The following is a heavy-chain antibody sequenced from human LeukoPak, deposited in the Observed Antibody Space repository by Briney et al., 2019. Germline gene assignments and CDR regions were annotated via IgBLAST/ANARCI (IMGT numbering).Heavy chain of an antibody. Sequence: PGGSLRLSCAASGFTFNNYWMAWVRQAPGKGLEWVAIIKGDGSEKYYVDSVKGRFTISRDNGKNSLYLQMNSLRAEDTAVYYCVRGSGWVFGYWGQGSVVTVSS. V-gene: IGHV3-7*01. D-gene: IGHD6-19*01. CDR3: VRGSGWVFGY. CDR2: IKGDGSEK. CDR1: GFTFNNYW. J-gene: IGHJ4*02.